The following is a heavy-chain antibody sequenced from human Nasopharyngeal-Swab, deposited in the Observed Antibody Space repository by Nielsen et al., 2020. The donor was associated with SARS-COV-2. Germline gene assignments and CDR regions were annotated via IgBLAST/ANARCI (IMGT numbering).Heavy chain of an antibody. D-gene: IGHD6-13*01. CDR2: IYYSGST. CDR1: GCSISSSSYY. CDR3: ASQPYSSSWYGGDAFYI. Sequence: GSLRLSCTVSGCSISSSSYYWGWIRQPPGKGLEWIGSIYYSGSTYYNPSLKSRVTISVDTSRNQFSLKLSSVTAADTAVYYCASQPYSSSWYGGDAFYIWGQGTMVTVSS. V-gene: IGHV4-39*01. J-gene: IGHJ3*02.